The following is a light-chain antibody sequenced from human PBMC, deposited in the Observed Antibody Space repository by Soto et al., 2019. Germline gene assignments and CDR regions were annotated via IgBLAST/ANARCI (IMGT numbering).Light chain of an antibody. V-gene: IGKV1-5*03. CDR2: KAS. CDR1: QSISSW. Sequence: DIQMTQYPSTLSASVGDRVTITCRASQSISSWLAWYQQKPGKAPKLLIYKASSLESGVPSRFSGSGSGTEFTLTISSLQPDDFATYYCQQPPWTFGQGTKVEIK. CDR3: QQPPWT. J-gene: IGKJ1*01.